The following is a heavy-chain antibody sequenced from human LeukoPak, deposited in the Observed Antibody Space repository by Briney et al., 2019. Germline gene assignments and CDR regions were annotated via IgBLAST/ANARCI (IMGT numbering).Heavy chain of an antibody. CDR1: GASISGRY. CDR2: IYYSGST. V-gene: IGHV4-59*11. J-gene: IGHJ3*02. Sequence: SETLSLTCTVSGASISGRYWSWIRQPPGKGLEWIGYIYYSGSTNYNPSLKSRVTISVDTSKNQFSLKLSSVTAADTAVYYCARDRTRVPAAPSAAFDIWGQGTMVTVSS. D-gene: IGHD2-2*01. CDR3: ARDRTRVPAAPSAAFDI.